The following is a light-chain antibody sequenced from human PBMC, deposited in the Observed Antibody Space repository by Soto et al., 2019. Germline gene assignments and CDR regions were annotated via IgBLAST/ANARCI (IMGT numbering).Light chain of an antibody. V-gene: IGKV3-20*01. J-gene: IGKJ4*01. Sequence: EIVLTQSPGTLSLSPGERATLSCRASQSVGRNYLGWYQQKPGQAPRLLIYDASRGATGIPDRFSGSGSGTDFTRTISRLEPEDFAVYYCHQYATSPLTFGGGTKVEI. CDR1: QSVGRNY. CDR3: HQYATSPLT. CDR2: DAS.